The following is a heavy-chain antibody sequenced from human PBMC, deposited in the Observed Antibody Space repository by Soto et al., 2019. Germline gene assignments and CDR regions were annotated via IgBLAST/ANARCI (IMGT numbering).Heavy chain of an antibody. V-gene: IGHV4-4*02. D-gene: IGHD6-13*01. CDR3: ATVVPNDSWYDAFNI. Sequence: SETLSLTCVVSGGSITDDIWWGWVRQPPGRRMEWIGEMYHTGATNHNPSLQSRVTISIDKSKNQFSLKLNSVTAADTALYYCATVVPNDSWYDAFNIWGRGTMVTVSS. CDR1: GGSITDDIW. CDR2: MYHTGAT. J-gene: IGHJ3*02.